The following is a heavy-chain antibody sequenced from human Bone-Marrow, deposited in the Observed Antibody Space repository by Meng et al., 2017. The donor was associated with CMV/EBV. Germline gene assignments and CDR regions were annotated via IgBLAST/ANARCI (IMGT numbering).Heavy chain of an antibody. CDR2: FDPDEGET. Sequence: ASVKVSCKVSGYNFAELPINWVRQAPEKGLEWMGGFDPDEGETLYAQKFQGRVTMTEDTSIDTAYMELSSLRSEDTAMYYCALVVYNCGGDCYSTHCGQGTLVTVSS. V-gene: IGHV1-24*01. J-gene: IGHJ4*02. CDR1: GYNFAELP. CDR3: ALVVYNCGGDCYSTH. D-gene: IGHD2-21*01.